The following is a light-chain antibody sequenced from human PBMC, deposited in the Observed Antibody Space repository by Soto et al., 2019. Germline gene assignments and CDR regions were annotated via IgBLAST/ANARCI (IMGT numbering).Light chain of an antibody. CDR3: QQYDSSPFS. CDR2: GAS. CDR1: QSVSSSY. J-gene: IGKJ3*01. V-gene: IGKV3-20*01. Sequence: EIVLTQSPGTLSLSPGERATLSCRASQSVSSSYLAWYQQKPGQAPRLLIYGASSRANGITDRFSGSWSGTDFTLTISRLEPEDFAVYHCQQYDSSPFSFGPGTKVDIK.